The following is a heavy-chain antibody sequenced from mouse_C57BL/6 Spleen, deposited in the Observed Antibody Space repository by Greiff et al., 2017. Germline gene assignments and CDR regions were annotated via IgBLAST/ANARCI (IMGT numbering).Heavy chain of an antibody. Sequence: EVKLVEPGAELVRPGASVKLSCTASGFNIKDDYMHWVKQRPEQGLEWIGWIDPENGDTEYASKFQGKATITADTSSNTAYLQLSRLTSEDTAVCYCTTGGYWGQGTTLTVSS. CDR3: TTGGY. CDR2: IDPENGDT. V-gene: IGHV14-4*01. J-gene: IGHJ2*01. CDR1: GFNIKDDY.